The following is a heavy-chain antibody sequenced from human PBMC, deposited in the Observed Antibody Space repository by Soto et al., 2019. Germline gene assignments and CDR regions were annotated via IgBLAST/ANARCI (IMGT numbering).Heavy chain of an antibody. J-gene: IGHJ6*02. CDR1: GGSFSGYY. V-gene: IGHV4-34*01. CDR3: ARGRGYGSGSYYSTDYYYGMDV. CDR2: INHSGST. D-gene: IGHD3-10*01. Sequence: KPSETLSLTCAVYGGSFSGYYWSWIRQPPGKGLEWIGEINHSGSTNYNPSLKSRVTISVDTSKNQFSLKLSSVTAADTAVYYCARGRGYGSGSYYSTDYYYGMDVWGQGTTVTVSS.